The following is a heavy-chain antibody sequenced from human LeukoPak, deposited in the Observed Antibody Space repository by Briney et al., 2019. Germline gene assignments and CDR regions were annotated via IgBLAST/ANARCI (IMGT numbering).Heavy chain of an antibody. Sequence: PGGSLRLSCVASGFTFSNYWMNWVRQAPGKGLEWVANIKQDGSTKNYVDSVKGRFTISRDNAKSSLYLQMNSLRAEDTAVYYCAVGTSGPGGNWLGPWGQGTLVTVSS. CDR1: GFTFSNYW. CDR3: AVGTSGPGGNWLGP. J-gene: IGHJ5*02. CDR2: IKQDGSTK. V-gene: IGHV3-7*01. D-gene: IGHD5-12*01.